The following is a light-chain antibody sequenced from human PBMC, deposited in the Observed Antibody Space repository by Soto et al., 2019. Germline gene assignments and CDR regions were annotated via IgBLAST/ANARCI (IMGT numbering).Light chain of an antibody. Sequence: QSVLTQPASVSGSPGQSITISCTGTSSDVGGYNYVSWYQQHPGKAPKLMTYDVDNRPSGVSNRFSGSRSGNTASLTISGLQAEDEADYYCSSYTSTSTVVFGGGTKLTVL. V-gene: IGLV2-14*01. CDR1: SSDVGGYNY. CDR3: SSYTSTSTVV. J-gene: IGLJ2*01. CDR2: DVD.